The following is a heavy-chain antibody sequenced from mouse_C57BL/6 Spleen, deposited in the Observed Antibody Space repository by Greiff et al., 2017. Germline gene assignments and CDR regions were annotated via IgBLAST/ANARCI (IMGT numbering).Heavy chain of an antibody. D-gene: IGHD2-4*01. CDR2: IYPGSGST. Sequence: QVQLQQPGAELVKPGASVKMSCKASGYTFTSYWITWVKQRPGQGLEWIGDIYPGSGSTNYNEKFKSKATLTVDTSSSTAYMQLSSLTSEGSAVYYCARGDYDGRAWFAYWGQGTLVTVSA. CDR3: ARGDYDGRAWFAY. V-gene: IGHV1-55*01. J-gene: IGHJ3*01. CDR1: GYTFTSYW.